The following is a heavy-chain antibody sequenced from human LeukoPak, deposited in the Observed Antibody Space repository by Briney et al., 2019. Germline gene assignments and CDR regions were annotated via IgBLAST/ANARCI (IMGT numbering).Heavy chain of an antibody. CDR1: GFSFSSNSAG. V-gene: IGHV6-1*01. D-gene: IGHD4/OR15-4a*01. CDR2: TYYRSRWYN. CDR3: ARDGAWRDAFVG. Sequence: SQTLSLTCAISGFSFSSNSAGWSWVRQSPSKGLEWLGRTYYRSRWYNDYAVSVKSRITINPDTSKNQLSLQLNSVTPEDTAVFFFARDGAWRDAFVGWGQGTMVTVSS. J-gene: IGHJ3*01.